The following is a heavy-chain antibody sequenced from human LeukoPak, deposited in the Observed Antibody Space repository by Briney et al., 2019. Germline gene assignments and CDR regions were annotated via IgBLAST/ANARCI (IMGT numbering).Heavy chain of an antibody. J-gene: IGHJ4*02. Sequence: SGTLSLTCAVSGDSISSGNWWSWVRQPPGKGLEWIGEIHHSGSTYYNPSLKSRVTISVDKPNNQLSLKMTSVTAADTTVYYCARGLVDTGRSRFDYWGQGTLVTVSS. CDR1: GDSISSGNW. CDR2: IHHSGST. CDR3: ARGLVDTGRSRFDY. D-gene: IGHD5-12*01. V-gene: IGHV4-4*02.